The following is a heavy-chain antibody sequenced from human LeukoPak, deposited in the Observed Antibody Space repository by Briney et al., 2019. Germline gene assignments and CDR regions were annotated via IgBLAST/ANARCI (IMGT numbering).Heavy chain of an antibody. Sequence: SETLSLTCAVYGDSSSIYYCHCFRQPPAEGLQWVGAINHRGTTHYYPPVTSRVMTSADKSKIKFSLKVVSDTAADPAVYDCARGALWGQGTVVTVSS. CDR2: INHRGTT. J-gene: IGHJ1*01. CDR1: GDSSSIYY. D-gene: IGHD3-3*02. CDR3: ARGAL. V-gene: IGHV4-34*01.